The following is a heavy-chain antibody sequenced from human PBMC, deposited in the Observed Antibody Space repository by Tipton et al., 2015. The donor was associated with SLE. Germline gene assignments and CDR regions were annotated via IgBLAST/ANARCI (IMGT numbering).Heavy chain of an antibody. CDR3: ARRHYSGPFDS. CDR2: IFYTGST. D-gene: IGHD5-12*01. CDR1: DGSIRSTNYY. J-gene: IGHJ4*02. Sequence: TLSLTCTVSDGSIRSTNYYWGWIRQPPGKGLEWIGRIFYTGSTYYNPSLKSRVSFSIDTSKNQFSLKLNSVTAADTAVYYCARRHYSGPFDSWGQGTLVTVSS. V-gene: IGHV4-39*07.